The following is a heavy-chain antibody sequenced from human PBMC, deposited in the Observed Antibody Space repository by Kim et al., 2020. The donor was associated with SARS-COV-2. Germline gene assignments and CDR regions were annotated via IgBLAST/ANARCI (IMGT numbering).Heavy chain of an antibody. V-gene: IGHV3-23*01. CDR1: GFNFENNA. D-gene: IGHD3-16*01. CDR2: ISGTGRDR. J-gene: IGHJ6*02. Sequence: GGSLRHSCAVSGFNFENNAMNWVRQAPGKGPEWVSGISGTGRDRYYADSVKGRLTISRDTSKNTLYLQMDSLRVEDTAVYYCVKDIWDYSGMDVWGQGTT. CDR3: VKDIWDYSGMDV.